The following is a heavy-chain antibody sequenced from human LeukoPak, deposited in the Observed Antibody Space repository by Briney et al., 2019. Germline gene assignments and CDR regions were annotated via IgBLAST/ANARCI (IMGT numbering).Heavy chain of an antibody. CDR1: GGSVSSGTYF. D-gene: IGHD6-19*01. V-gene: IGHV4-61*01. CDR3: ARGIGWLTDH. J-gene: IGHJ4*02. CDR2: IDYNGRT. Sequence: PSETLSLTCTVSGGSVSSGTYFLNWIRQPPGKGLEWIGYIDYNGRTNYNPSLKSRVIISVDTSKSQFPLKLSSVTPTDTAVYYCARGIGWLTDHWGQGTLVTVSS.